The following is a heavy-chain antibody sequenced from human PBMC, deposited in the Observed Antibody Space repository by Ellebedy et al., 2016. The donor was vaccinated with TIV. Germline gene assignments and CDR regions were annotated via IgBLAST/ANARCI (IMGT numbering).Heavy chain of an antibody. J-gene: IGHJ6*02. D-gene: IGHD3-10*01. CDR1: GDSITNYF. Sequence: MPSETLSLTCTVSGDSITNYFWSWIRQPPGKGLEWIAYLSYSGSTDYNPSLKSRVTMSVNTSNNQFSLKLSSVTAADTAVYYCASSLTMLRGGMDVWGQGTTVTVSS. CDR3: ASSLTMLRGGMDV. CDR2: LSYSGST. V-gene: IGHV4-59*01.